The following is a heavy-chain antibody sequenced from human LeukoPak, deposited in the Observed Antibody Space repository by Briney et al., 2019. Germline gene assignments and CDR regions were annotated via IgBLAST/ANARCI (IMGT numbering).Heavy chain of an antibody. CDR1: GGSISSSSYY. CDR3: ARHGIVGATRVDY. J-gene: IGHJ4*02. D-gene: IGHD1-26*01. V-gene: IGHV4-39*01. Sequence: ETLSLTCTVSGGSISSSSYYWGWLRQPPGKGLEWIGSIYHSGSTYYNPSLKSRVTISVDTSKNQFSLKLSSVTAADTAVYYCARHGIVGATRVDYWGQGTLVTVSS. CDR2: IYHSGST.